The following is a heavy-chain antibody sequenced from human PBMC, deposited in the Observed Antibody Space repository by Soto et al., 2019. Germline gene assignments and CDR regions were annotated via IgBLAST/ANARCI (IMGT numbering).Heavy chain of an antibody. V-gene: IGHV4-4*07. Sequence: NPSETLSLTCTVSGGSISSYYWSWIRQPAGKGLEWIGRIYTSGSTNYNPSLKSRVTMSVDTSKNQFSLKLSSVTAADTAVYYCARGMAGRFRSNPYYYYGMDVWGQGTTVTVSS. CDR2: IYTSGST. J-gene: IGHJ6*02. CDR3: ARGMAGRFRSNPYYYYGMDV. CDR1: GGSISSYY. D-gene: IGHD4-4*01.